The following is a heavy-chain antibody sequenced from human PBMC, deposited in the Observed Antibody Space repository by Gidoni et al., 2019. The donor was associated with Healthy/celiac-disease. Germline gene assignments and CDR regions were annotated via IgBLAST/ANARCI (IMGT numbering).Heavy chain of an antibody. D-gene: IGHD5-18*01. Sequence: QVQLVESGGGVVQPGRSLRLSCAASGFTFSSYGMHWVRQAPGKGLEWVAVIWYDGSNKYYADSVKGRFTISRDNSKNTLYLQMNSLRAEDTAVYYCACPEDTAKEGMDVWGQGTTVTVSS. V-gene: IGHV3-33*01. CDR3: ACPEDTAKEGMDV. J-gene: IGHJ6*02. CDR1: GFTFSSYG. CDR2: IWYDGSNK.